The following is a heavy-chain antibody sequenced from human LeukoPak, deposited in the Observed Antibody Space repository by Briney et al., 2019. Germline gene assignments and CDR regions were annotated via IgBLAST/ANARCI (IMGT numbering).Heavy chain of an antibody. Sequence: GGSLRLSCAASGFTFSNYAMSWVRQAPGKGLEWVSAISGGGGSTYYADSVKGRCTISKDNSKNTLYVQMNSLRAEDTAVYYCARAYSGSLTTFDIWGQGTMVTVSS. V-gene: IGHV3-23*01. J-gene: IGHJ3*02. CDR1: GFTFSNYA. CDR2: ISGGGGST. D-gene: IGHD1-26*01. CDR3: ARAYSGSLTTFDI.